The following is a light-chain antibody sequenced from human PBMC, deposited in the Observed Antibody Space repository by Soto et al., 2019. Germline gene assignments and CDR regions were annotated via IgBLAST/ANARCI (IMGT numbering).Light chain of an antibody. CDR1: SSNIGSNT. CDR3: AAWDDSLIYV. J-gene: IGLJ1*01. Sequence: QSVRTQPPSASGTPWQRVTISCSVSSSNIGSNTVNWYQHLPGTAPKLLIYSNNQRPSGVPDRFSGSKSGTSASLAISGLQSEDEADYYCAAWDDSLIYVFGTGTKVTVL. CDR2: SNN. V-gene: IGLV1-44*01.